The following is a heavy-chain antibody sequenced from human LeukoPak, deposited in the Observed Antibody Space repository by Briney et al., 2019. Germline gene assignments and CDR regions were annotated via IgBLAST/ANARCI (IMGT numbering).Heavy chain of an antibody. Sequence: KPGGSLRLSCAASGFTFSSYSMNWVRQAPGKRLEWVSSISSSSSYIYYADSVKGRFTISRDNAKSSLYLQMNSLRAEDTAVYYCARVNMGAVLDYWGQGTLVTVSS. CDR3: ARVNMGAVLDY. CDR2: ISSSSSYI. D-gene: IGHD1-26*01. V-gene: IGHV3-21*01. CDR1: GFTFSSYS. J-gene: IGHJ4*02.